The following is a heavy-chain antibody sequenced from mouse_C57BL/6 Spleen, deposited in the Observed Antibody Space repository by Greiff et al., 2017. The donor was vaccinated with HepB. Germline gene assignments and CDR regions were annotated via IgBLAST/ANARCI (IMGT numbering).Heavy chain of an antibody. D-gene: IGHD1-1*01. CDR1: GFTFSDYG. J-gene: IGHJ2*01. CDR2: ISNLAYSI. CDR3: ARQGEDYYYFDY. Sequence: EVQWVESGGGLVQPGGSLKLSCAASGFTFSDYGMAWVRQAPRKGPEWVAFISNLAYSIYYADTVTGRFTISRENAKNTLYLEMSSLRSEDTAMYYCARQGEDYYYFDYWGQGTTLTVSS. V-gene: IGHV5-15*01.